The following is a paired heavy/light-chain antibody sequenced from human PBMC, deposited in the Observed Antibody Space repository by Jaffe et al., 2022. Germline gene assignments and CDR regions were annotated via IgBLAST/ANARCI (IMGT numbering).Heavy chain of an antibody. CDR3: ARSGGEYCSSTSCYGNDILTGNYYYYMDV. V-gene: IGHV4-34*01. Sequence: QVQLQQWGAGLLKPSETLSLTCAVYGGSFSGYYWSWIRQPPGKGLEWIGEINHSGSTNYNPSLKSRVTISVDTSKNQFSLKLSSVTAADTAVYYCARSGGEYCSSTSCYGNDILTGNYYYYMDVWGKGTTVTVSS. CDR2: INHSGST. J-gene: IGHJ6*03. CDR1: GGSFSGYY. D-gene: IGHD2-2*01.
Light chain of an antibody. J-gene: IGLJ1*01. CDR2: GKN. CDR1: SLRSYY. Sequence: SSELTQDPAVSVALGQTVRITCQGDSLRSYYASWYQQKPGQAPVLVIYGKNNRPSGIPDRFSGSSSGNTASLTITGAQAEDEADYYCNSRDSSGNHGVFGTGTKVTVL. V-gene: IGLV3-19*01. CDR3: NSRDSSGNHGV.